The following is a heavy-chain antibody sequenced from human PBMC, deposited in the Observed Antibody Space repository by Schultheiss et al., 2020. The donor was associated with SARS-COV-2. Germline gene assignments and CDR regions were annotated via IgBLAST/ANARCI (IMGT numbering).Heavy chain of an antibody. CDR1: GFTFSSYA. CDR2: ISYDGSNK. D-gene: IGHD1-26*01. CDR3: ARLKWELLLRSGYYFDY. Sequence: GGSLRLSCAASGFTFSSYAMHWVRQAPGKGLEWVAVISYDGSNKYYADSVKGRFTISRDNSKNTLYLQMNSLRAEDTAVYYCARLKWELLLRSGYYFDYWGQGTLVTVSS. V-gene: IGHV3-30*07. J-gene: IGHJ4*02.